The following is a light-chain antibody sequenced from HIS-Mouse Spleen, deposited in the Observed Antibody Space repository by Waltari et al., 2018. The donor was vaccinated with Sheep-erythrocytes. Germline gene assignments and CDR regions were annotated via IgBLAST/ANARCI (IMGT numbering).Light chain of an antibody. CDR1: SSAVGCYNY. Sequence: QSALTQPASVSGSPGQSITISCTGTSSAVGCYNYFSWYQQHPGKAPKLMIYEVSNRPSGVSNRFSGSKSGNTASLTISGLQAEDEADYYCSSYTSSSTPVVFGGGTKLTVL. J-gene: IGLJ2*01. CDR3: SSYTSSSTPVV. V-gene: IGLV2-14*01. CDR2: EVS.